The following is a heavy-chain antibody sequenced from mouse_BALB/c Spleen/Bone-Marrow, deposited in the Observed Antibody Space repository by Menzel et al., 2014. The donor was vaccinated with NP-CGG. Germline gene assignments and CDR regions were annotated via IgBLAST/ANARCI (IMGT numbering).Heavy chain of an antibody. Sequence: EVQLVESGGGLVQPGGSLRLSCATSGFTFTDYYMSWVRQPPGKALEWLGFIRNKANGYATEYSASVKGRFTISRDNSQSILYLQMNPLRAEDSATYYCARDGSWFAYWGQGTLVTVSA. V-gene: IGHV7-3*02. J-gene: IGHJ3*01. CDR2: IRNKANGYAT. CDR3: ARDGSWFAY. CDR1: GFTFTDYY.